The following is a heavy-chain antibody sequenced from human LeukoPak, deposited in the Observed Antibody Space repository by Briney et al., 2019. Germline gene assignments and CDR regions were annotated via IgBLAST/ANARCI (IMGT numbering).Heavy chain of an antibody. CDR1: GFAFSTYT. CDR2: ISSSDTYI. V-gene: IGHV3-21*01. CDR3: ARVAITAAGADY. J-gene: IGHJ4*02. D-gene: IGHD6-13*01. Sequence: GGSLRLSCAASGFAFSTYTMNWVRQAPGKGLEWVSSISSSDTYIYYADSVKGRFTISRDNAKNSLYLQMNGLRAEGTAVYYCARVAITAAGADYWGQGTLVTVSS.